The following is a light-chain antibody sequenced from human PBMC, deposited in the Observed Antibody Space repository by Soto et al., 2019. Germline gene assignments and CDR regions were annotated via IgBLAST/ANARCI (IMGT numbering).Light chain of an antibody. CDR3: QHYDNWPFT. CDR2: GAS. J-gene: IGKJ5*01. Sequence: EFVLTQSPGTLSFSPGERATLSCRARQSLNARYLAWYQVKPGQAPRLLIYGASTRASGIPATFSGSGSGTEFTLTITSLQSEDLAVYYCQHYDNWPFTSGQGTRLEIK. CDR1: QSLNARY. V-gene: IGKV3-15*01.